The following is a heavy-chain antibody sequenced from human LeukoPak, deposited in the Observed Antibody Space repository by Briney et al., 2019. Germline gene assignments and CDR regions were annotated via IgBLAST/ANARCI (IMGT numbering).Heavy chain of an antibody. CDR1: GFIFNKYW. Sequence: PGGSLRLSCAAAGFIFNKYWMSWVRQAPGKGLGWVANIKQDGSEKYYADPVKGRFTIPRDNAQNSVYLQMNSVRAEDTAVYYCARIGYSSSCFDYWGQGTPVTVSS. J-gene: IGHJ4*02. CDR2: IKQDGSEK. V-gene: IGHV3-7*01. CDR3: ARIGYSSSCFDY. D-gene: IGHD6-13*01.